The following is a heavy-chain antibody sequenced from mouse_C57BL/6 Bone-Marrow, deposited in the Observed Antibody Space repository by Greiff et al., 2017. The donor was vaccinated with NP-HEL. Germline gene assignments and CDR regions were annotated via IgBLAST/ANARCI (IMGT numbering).Heavy chain of an antibody. D-gene: IGHD1-1*01. CDR1: GFTFSNYW. Sequence: DVKLVESGGGLVQPGGSMKLSCVASGFTFSNYWMNWVRQSPEKGLEWVAQIRLKSDNYATHYAESVKGRFTISRDDSKSSVYLQMNNLRAEDTGIYYCTGYHNYYGSSYVYWYFDVWGTGTTVTVSS. CDR3: TGYHNYYGSSYVYWYFDV. CDR2: IRLKSDNYAT. J-gene: IGHJ1*03. V-gene: IGHV6-3*01.